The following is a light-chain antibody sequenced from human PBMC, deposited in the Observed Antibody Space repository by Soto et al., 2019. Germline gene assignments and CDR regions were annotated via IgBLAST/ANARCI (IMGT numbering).Light chain of an antibody. V-gene: IGKV4-1*01. Sequence: DIVMTQSPDSLAVSLGERATINCKSSQSVLYSSNNKNYLAWYQQKPGQPPKLLIYWASTREAGVPDRCSGSGSWTDITLTISSLQAEDVAVYYCQQYYSTPFAFGRGPKVDIK. CDR2: WAS. CDR3: QQYYSTPFA. CDR1: QSVLYSSNNKNY. J-gene: IGKJ3*01.